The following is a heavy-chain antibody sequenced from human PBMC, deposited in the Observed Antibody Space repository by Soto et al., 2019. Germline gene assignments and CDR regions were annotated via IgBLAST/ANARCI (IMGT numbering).Heavy chain of an antibody. J-gene: IGHJ4*02. CDR3: ARDGRDYGSGSYNLHC. Sequence: TLSLTCAISGDSVSTDTGAWSWIRQSPSRGLEWLGRTFYRSKWYYEYATSVKGRIIINADTYRNQFSLHLNSVTPEDTAVYYCARDGRDYGSGSYNLHCWGPGTLVTVSS. CDR1: GDSVSTDTGA. D-gene: IGHD3-10*01. CDR2: TFYRSKWYY. V-gene: IGHV6-1*01.